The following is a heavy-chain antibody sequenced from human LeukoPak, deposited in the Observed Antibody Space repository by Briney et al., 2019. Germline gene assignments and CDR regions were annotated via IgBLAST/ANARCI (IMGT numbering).Heavy chain of an antibody. J-gene: IGHJ4*02. Sequence: GRSLRLSCAASGFTFSSYAMHWVRQAPGKGLEWVAVISYDGSNKYYADSVKGRFTISRDNSKNTLYLQMNSLRAEDTAVYYCARGVGVHDYWGQGTLVTVSS. V-gene: IGHV3-30*14. CDR3: ARGVGVHDY. D-gene: IGHD1-26*01. CDR2: ISYDGSNK. CDR1: GFTFSSYA.